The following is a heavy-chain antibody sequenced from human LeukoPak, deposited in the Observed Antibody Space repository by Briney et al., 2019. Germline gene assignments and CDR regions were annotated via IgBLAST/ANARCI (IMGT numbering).Heavy chain of an antibody. Sequence: SQTLSLTCAVSGGSISSGGYSWSWIRQPPGKGLECIGSIYNSGSTYYNPSLKSRVTISVDRSKNQFSLKLSSVTAADTAVYYCARGYCSSTSCYPTDYWGQGTLVTVSS. V-gene: IGHV4-30-2*01. J-gene: IGHJ4*02. D-gene: IGHD2-2*01. CDR3: ARGYCSSTSCYPTDY. CDR2: IYNSGST. CDR1: GGSISSGGYS.